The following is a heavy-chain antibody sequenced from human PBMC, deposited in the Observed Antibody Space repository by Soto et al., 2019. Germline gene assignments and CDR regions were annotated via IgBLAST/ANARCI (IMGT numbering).Heavy chain of an antibody. CDR2: IIPIFGTA. CDR3: ARGRYYDSSGYFGWFDP. V-gene: IGHV1-69*01. D-gene: IGHD3-22*01. Sequence: QVQLVQSGAEVKKPGSSVKVSCKASGGTFSSYAISWVRQAPGQGLEWMGGIIPIFGTANYAQKFQGRVTITADESTSTAYMELSSMRSEDTAVYYCARGRYYDSSGYFGWFDPWGQGTLVTVSS. CDR1: GGTFSSYA. J-gene: IGHJ5*02.